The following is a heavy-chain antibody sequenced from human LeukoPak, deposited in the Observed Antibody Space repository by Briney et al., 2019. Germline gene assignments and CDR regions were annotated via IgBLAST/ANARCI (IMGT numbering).Heavy chain of an antibody. CDR2: FYYSGST. CDR1: GGSISSYY. CDR3: ARHTGNPTFFDI. J-gene: IGHJ3*02. V-gene: IGHV4-59*08. Sequence: PSETLSLTCTVSGGSISSYYWSWIRQPPGKGLEGIAYFYYSGSTNYNPSLKSRVTISVDTSKNQFSLNLSSVTAADTAVYYCARHTGNPTFFDIWGQGTMVTVSS. D-gene: IGHD2-8*02.